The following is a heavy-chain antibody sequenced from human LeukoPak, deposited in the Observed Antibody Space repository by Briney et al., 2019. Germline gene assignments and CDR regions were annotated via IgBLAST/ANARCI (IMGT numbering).Heavy chain of an antibody. CDR2: ISSSSSYI. V-gene: IGHV3-21*01. CDR3: ASAVRDLGIAVAGTDY. D-gene: IGHD6-19*01. Sequence: PGGSLRLSCAASGFTFSSYSMNWVRQPPGKGLEWVSSISSSSSYIYYADSVKGRFTISRDNAKNSLYLQMNSLRAEDTAVYYCASAVRDLGIAVAGTDYWGQGTLVTVSS. J-gene: IGHJ4*02. CDR1: GFTFSSYS.